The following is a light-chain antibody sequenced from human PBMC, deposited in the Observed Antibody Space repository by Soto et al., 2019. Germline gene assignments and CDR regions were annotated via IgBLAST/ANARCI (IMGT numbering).Light chain of an antibody. Sequence: QSALTQPASVSGSPGQSITISCTRTSSDLGGYDYVSWYQHHPGKVPKLIIYEVSKRPSGVSHRFSGSKSGNTTSLTISGLQTEDEADYYCSSYTTTSALVFGGGTKLTVL. CDR3: SSYTTTSALV. CDR1: SSDLGGYDY. V-gene: IGLV2-14*01. J-gene: IGLJ2*01. CDR2: EVS.